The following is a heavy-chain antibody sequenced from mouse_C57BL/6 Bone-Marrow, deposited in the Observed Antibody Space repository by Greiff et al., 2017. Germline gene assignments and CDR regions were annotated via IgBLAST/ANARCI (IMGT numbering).Heavy chain of an antibody. V-gene: IGHV14-3*01. D-gene: IGHD1-1*01. CDR2: IDPANGNT. CDR3: ARPPSVYGSSYGY. Sequence: VQLQQSVAELVRPGASVKLSCTASGFNIKNTYMHWVKQTPEHGLEWIGTIDPANGNTKYAPKFQGKATITADTSSNTAYLQLTSLTSEDTAIYYGARPPSVYGSSYGYWGQGTTLTVSS. CDR1: GFNIKNTY. J-gene: IGHJ2*01.